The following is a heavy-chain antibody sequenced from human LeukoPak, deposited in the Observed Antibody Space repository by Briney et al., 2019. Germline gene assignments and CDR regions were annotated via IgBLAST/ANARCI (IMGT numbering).Heavy chain of an antibody. CDR2: ISSSSSTI. V-gene: IGHV3-48*04. Sequence: GGSLRLSCAASGFTFSSYSMNWVRQAPRKGLEWVSYISSSSSTIYYADSVKGRFTISRDNAKNSLYLQMNSLRAEDTAVYYCARAHYYDSSGYSDYWGQGTLVTVSS. J-gene: IGHJ4*02. CDR3: ARAHYYDSSGYSDY. CDR1: GFTFSSYS. D-gene: IGHD3-22*01.